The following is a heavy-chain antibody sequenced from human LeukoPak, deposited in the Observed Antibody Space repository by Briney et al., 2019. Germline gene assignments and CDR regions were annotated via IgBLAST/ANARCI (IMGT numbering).Heavy chain of an antibody. CDR1: GFTFSSYW. CDR3: ARVRGYSYGPVDY. Sequence: GGSLRLSYSASGFTFSSYWMHWVRQATGKGLMWVSRINTDGSSTSYADPEKGRITIARDNAKITLYLQMNSLRAEDTAVYYCARVRGYSYGPVDYWGQGTLVTVSS. CDR2: INTDGSST. V-gene: IGHV3-74*01. D-gene: IGHD5-18*01. J-gene: IGHJ4*02.